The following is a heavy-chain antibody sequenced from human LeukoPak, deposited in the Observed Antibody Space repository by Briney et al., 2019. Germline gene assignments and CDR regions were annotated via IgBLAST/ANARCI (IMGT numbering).Heavy chain of an antibody. CDR3: ARAYYDILTGYPHLDY. Sequence: PSETLSLTCTVSGGSISSYYWSWIRQPPGKGLEWIGYIYYSGSTNYNPSLKSRVTISVDTSKNQFSLKLSSVTAADTAVYYCARAYYDILTGYPHLDYWGQGTLVTVSS. CDR1: GGSISSYY. J-gene: IGHJ4*02. CDR2: IYYSGST. D-gene: IGHD3-9*01. V-gene: IGHV4-59*08.